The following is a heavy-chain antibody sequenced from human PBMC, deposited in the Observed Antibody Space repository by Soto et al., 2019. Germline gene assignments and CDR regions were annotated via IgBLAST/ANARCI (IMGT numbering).Heavy chain of an antibody. Sequence: GGSLRLSCAASGFTVSSNYMSWVRQAPGKGLEWVSVIYSGGSTYYADSVKGRFTISRDNSKNTLYLQMNSLRAEDTAVYYCARDFRSGYYDSSGYYQAYYYYGMDVWGQGTTVTSP. CDR2: IYSGGST. D-gene: IGHD3-22*01. V-gene: IGHV3-53*01. CDR1: GFTVSSNY. J-gene: IGHJ6*02. CDR3: ARDFRSGYYDSSGYYQAYYYYGMDV.